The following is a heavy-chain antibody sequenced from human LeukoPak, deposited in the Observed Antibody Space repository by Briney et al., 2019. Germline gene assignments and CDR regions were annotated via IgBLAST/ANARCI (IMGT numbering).Heavy chain of an antibody. CDR3: ARGNYNFGSGNYYKDRYFDL. V-gene: IGHV1-3*02. J-gene: IGHJ2*01. D-gene: IGHD3-10*01. CDR2: SNPGTGYT. Sequence: ASVKVSCKASGYTFTNYAMHWVRQAPGQRLEWMGWSNPGTGYTKYSEDFQGRVIITRDTTASTAYMELSRLRSDDTAVYYCARGNYNFGSGNYYKDRYFDLWGRGTLVTVSS. CDR1: GYTFTNYA.